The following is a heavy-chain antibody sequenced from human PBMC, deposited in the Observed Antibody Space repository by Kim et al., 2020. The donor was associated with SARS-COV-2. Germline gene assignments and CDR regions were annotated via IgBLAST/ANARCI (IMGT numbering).Heavy chain of an antibody. V-gene: IGHV4-39*07. J-gene: IGHJ6*02. D-gene: IGHD6-13*01. CDR2: INYSGST. CDR3: ARDQQDYYGMDV. CDR1: GCSISNSSYC. Sequence: SETLSLTCTVSGCSISNSSYCWGWLRQPPGKGLEWVGSINYSGSTYYNPALKSRVTISVDTSKNQFSLKLSSVTAADAAVYYCARDQQDYYGMDVWGQGTTVTVSS.